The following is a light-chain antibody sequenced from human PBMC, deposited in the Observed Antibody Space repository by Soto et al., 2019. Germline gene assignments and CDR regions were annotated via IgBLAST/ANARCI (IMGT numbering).Light chain of an antibody. CDR1: QSVTSNY. J-gene: IGKJ2*01. CDR2: GAS. Sequence: ETVLTQSPGTLSLSPGERATLSCRASQSVTSNYLAWYQQKPGQAPSLLIYGASSRTTGIPDRIRGSGSGTDFTLTISRLELEDFAVYYCQQYGGSPPYTFGQGTKLEIK. V-gene: IGKV3-20*01. CDR3: QQYGGSPPYT.